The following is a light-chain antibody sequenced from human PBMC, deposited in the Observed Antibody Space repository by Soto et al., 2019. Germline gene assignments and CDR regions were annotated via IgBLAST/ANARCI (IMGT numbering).Light chain of an antibody. Sequence: PVLTQSPSASASLGASVKLTCTLSSGHSTYAIAWHQQQPEKGPRYLMSLYSDGRHTKVDGIPDRFSGSSSGTERYLTISSLQSEDEADYYCQTWGTGLLVFGGGTKLTVL. CDR2: LYSDGRH. J-gene: IGLJ2*01. V-gene: IGLV4-69*01. CDR3: QTWGTGLLV. CDR1: SGHSTYA.